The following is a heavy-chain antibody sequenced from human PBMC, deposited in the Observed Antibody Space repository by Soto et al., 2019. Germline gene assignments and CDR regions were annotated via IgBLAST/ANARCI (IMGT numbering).Heavy chain of an antibody. D-gene: IGHD2-2*01. CDR2: ISGSGGST. CDR1: GFTFSSYA. J-gene: IGHJ5*02. CDR3: AKDRVVPASSNWFDP. Sequence: GGSLRLSCAASGFTFSSYAMSWVRQAPGKGLEWVSTISGSGGSTNYADSVKGRFTISRDNSKNTLYLQMNSLMAEDTAVYYCAKDRVVPASSNWFDPWGQGTLVTVSS. V-gene: IGHV3-23*01.